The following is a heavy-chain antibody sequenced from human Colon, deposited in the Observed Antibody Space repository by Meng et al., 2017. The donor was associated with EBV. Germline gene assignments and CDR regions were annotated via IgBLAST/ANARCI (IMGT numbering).Heavy chain of an antibody. V-gene: IGHV4-4*02. Sequence: QGAGQESGPGLVKPSGTLSLTCAVSGGSLSSRNWWSWVRQPPGKGLEWIGEIYHSGSTNYNPSLKSRVTISVDESKNQFSLRLSSVTAADTAVYYCARVGAYCGGDCYHPRWGQGTLVTVSS. J-gene: IGHJ4*02. D-gene: IGHD2-21*02. CDR2: IYHSGST. CDR3: ARVGAYCGGDCYHPR. CDR1: GGSLSSRNW.